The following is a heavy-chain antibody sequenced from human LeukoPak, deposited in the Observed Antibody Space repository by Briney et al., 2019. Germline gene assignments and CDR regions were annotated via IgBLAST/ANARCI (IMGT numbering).Heavy chain of an antibody. V-gene: IGHV3-30-3*01. CDR2: ISYDGSIK. CDR3: ARTLALYGSGSFFDF. CDR1: GFTFSNYA. J-gene: IGHJ4*02. Sequence: HPGGSLRLSCAASGFTFSNYAMHWIRQAPGKGLEWGAVISYDGSIKYYADSLKGRFTISRDNSKNTLYLQMNSLRAEDTAVYYCARTLALYGSGSFFDFWGQGTLVTVSS. D-gene: IGHD3-10*01.